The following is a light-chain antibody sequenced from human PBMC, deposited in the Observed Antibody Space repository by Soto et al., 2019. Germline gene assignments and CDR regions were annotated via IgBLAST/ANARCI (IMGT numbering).Light chain of an antibody. J-gene: IGLJ2*01. Sequence: QPVLTQPPSVSGAPGQRVTISCTGSSSNIGADYDVHWYRQLPGGAPQLLIYGNSNRPSGVPDRFSGSKSGTSASLAIAELQAEDEADYFCQSYDISLSGHVVFGGGTKLTVL. CDR2: GNS. CDR1: SSNIGADYD. V-gene: IGLV1-40*01. CDR3: QSYDISLSGHVV.